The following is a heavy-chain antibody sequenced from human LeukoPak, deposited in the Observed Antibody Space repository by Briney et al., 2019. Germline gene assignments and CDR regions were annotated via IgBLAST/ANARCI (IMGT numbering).Heavy chain of an antibody. CDR1: GFTFSSYA. D-gene: IGHD3-22*01. CDR3: GRNYYDSSGYYYFGIDY. V-gene: IGHV3-23*01. J-gene: IGHJ4*02. CDR2: ISGSGGST. Sequence: GGSLRLSCAASGFTFSSYATSWVRQAPGKGLEWVSAISGSGGSTYYADSVKGRFTISRDNSKNTLYLQMNSLRAEDTAVYYCGRNYYDSSGYYYFGIDYWGQGTLVTVSS.